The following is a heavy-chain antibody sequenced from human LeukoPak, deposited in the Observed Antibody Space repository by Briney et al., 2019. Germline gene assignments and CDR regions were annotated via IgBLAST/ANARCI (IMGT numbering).Heavy chain of an antibody. V-gene: IGHV3-48*01. Sequence: GGSLRLSCAASGFTFSSFGMSWVRQAPGKGLEWLSYISRRDNTMSYADSVRGRFITSRDNAKNSLYLQMNSLRAEDTAVYYCARDSRMDVWGQGTTVTVSS. J-gene: IGHJ6*02. CDR2: ISRRDNTM. CDR3: ARDSRMDV. CDR1: GFTFSSFG.